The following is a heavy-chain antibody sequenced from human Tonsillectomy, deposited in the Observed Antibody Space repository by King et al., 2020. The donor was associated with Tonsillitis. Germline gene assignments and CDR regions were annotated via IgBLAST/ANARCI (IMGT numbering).Heavy chain of an antibody. Sequence: VQLVESGGGLVQPGGSLILSCAASGFSFNSDWMSWVRQAPGKGLEWVADINQDGSKTYYVASVRGRFTISRDNAKNSVYLQMYSLRAEDTAVYYCAIDPHCGSDCYTLDFWGQGTLVTVSS. J-gene: IGHJ4*02. V-gene: IGHV3-7*03. D-gene: IGHD2-21*02. CDR3: AIDPHCGSDCYTLDF. CDR1: GFSFNSDW. CDR2: INQDGSKT.